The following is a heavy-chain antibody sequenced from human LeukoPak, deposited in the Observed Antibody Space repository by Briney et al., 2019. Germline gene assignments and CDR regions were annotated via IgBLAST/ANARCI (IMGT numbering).Heavy chain of an antibody. CDR1: GYTFTGYY. Sequence: ASVKVSCKASGYTFTGYYMHWVRQAPGQGLEWMGWTNPNSGGTNDAQKFQGRVSMNRDPSTSTAYMELSRLRSDPPAVYYCARDRLHNSWGFFDYSGQGTLVTVSS. CDR2: TNPNSGGT. D-gene: IGHD3-16*01. J-gene: IGHJ4*02. CDR3: ARDRLHNSWGFFDY. V-gene: IGHV1-2*02.